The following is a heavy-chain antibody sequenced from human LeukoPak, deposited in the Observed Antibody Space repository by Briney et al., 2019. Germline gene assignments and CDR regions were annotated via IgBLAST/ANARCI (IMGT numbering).Heavy chain of an antibody. D-gene: IGHD6-19*01. CDR2: ISWDGGST. CDR3: AKQFAVAGSLGY. J-gene: IGHJ4*02. Sequence: GGSLRLSCAASGFTFDDYTMHWVRQAPGKGLEWVSLISWDGGSTYYADSVKDRFTISRDNSKNSLYLQMNSLRTEDTALYYCAKQFAVAGSLGYWGQGTLVTVSS. V-gene: IGHV3-43*01. CDR1: GFTFDDYT.